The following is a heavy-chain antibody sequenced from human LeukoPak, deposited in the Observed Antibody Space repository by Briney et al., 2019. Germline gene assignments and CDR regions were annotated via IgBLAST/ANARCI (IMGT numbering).Heavy chain of an antibody. V-gene: IGHV3-21*01. D-gene: IGHD1-7*01. CDR2: ISSSSSYI. CDR3: ARDLPNWNYERVFDY. CDR1: GFTFSSYS. J-gene: IGHJ4*02. Sequence: PGGSLRLSCAASGFTFSSYSMNWVRQAPGEGLEWVSSISSSSSYIYYADSVKGRFTISRDNAKNSLYLQMNSLRAEDTAVYYCARDLPNWNYERVFDYWGQGTLVTVSS.